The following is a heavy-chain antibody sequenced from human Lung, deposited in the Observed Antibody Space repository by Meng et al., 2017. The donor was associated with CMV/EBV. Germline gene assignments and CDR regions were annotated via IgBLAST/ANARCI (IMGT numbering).Heavy chain of an antibody. CDR3: AREKGDWFDP. Sequence: SXKISCAASGFTFSSYEMHWVRQAPGKGLEWVSYISSSGSTIYYANSVKGRFTISRDNAKNSLYLQMNSLRAEDTAVYYCAREKGDWFDPWGQGTWVTVSS. CDR2: ISSSGSTI. V-gene: IGHV3-48*03. J-gene: IGHJ5*01. CDR1: GFTFSSYE.